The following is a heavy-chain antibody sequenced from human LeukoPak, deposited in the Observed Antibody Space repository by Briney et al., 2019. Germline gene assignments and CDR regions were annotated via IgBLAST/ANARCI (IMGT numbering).Heavy chain of an antibody. CDR1: GGSISSYY. CDR2: IYYSGST. CDR3: AREGEDCSGGSCYTSEYFQH. D-gene: IGHD2-15*01. V-gene: IGHV4-59*01. J-gene: IGHJ1*01. Sequence: SETLSLTCTVSGGSISSYYWSWIRQPPGKGLEWIGYIYYSGSTNYNPSLKSRVTIPVDTSKNQFSLKLSSVTAADTAVYYCAREGEDCSGGSCYTSEYFQHWGQGTLVTVSS.